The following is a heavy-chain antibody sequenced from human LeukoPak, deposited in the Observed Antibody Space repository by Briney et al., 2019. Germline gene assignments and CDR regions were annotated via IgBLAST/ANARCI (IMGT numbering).Heavy chain of an antibody. Sequence: SETLSLTCTVSGGSVSSGSYYWSWIRQPPGKGLEWIGYIYYSGSTNYNPSLKSRVTISVDTSKNQFSLKLSSVTAADTAVYYCARGPDPYNYYGMDVWGQGTTVTVSS. J-gene: IGHJ6*02. CDR3: ARGPDPYNYYGMDV. CDR2: IYYSGST. CDR1: GGSVSSGSYY. V-gene: IGHV4-61*01. D-gene: IGHD1-14*01.